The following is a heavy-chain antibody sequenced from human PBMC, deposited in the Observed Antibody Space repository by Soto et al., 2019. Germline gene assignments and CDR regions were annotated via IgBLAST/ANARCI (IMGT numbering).Heavy chain of an antibody. CDR2: ISYDGSNK. V-gene: IGHV3-30*18. D-gene: IGHD3-22*01. CDR3: AKEGENYYDSSGTRQTVAFDI. CDR1: GFTFSSYG. Sequence: QVQLVESGGGVVQPGRSLRLSCAASGFTFSSYGMHWVRQAPGKGLEWVAVISYDGSNKYYADSVKGRFTISRDNSKNTLYLQMNSLRAEDTAVYYCAKEGENYYDSSGTRQTVAFDIWGQGTMVTVSS. J-gene: IGHJ3*02.